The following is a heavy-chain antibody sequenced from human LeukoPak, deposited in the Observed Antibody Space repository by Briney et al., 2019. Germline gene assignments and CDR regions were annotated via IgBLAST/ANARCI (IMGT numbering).Heavy chain of an antibody. J-gene: IGHJ5*02. V-gene: IGHV3-66*02. CDR1: GFTVSSKY. Sequence: GGSLRLSCAASGFTVSSKYMSWVRQAPGEGLEWVSVTFSGDNTYYADSVKGRFTISRDNSKNTLYLQMNSLRAEDTAVYYCARDFGRGYCSSTSCYGWFDPWGQGTLVTVSS. CDR2: TFSGDNT. D-gene: IGHD2-2*01. CDR3: ARDFGRGYCSSTSCYGWFDP.